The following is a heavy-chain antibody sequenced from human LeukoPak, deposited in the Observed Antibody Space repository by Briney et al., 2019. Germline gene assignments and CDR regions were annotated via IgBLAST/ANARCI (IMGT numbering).Heavy chain of an antibody. CDR1: GFTVSRNY. D-gene: IGHD3-3*01. J-gene: IGHJ4*02. CDR3: ARDGGDFWIDY. CDR2: ISSSSSYI. Sequence: PGGSLRLSCAASGFTVSRNYMNWVRQAPGKGLEWVSSISSSSSYIYYADSVKGRFTISRDNAKNSLYLQMNSLRAEDTAVYYCARDGGDFWIDYWGQGTLVTVSS. V-gene: IGHV3-21*01.